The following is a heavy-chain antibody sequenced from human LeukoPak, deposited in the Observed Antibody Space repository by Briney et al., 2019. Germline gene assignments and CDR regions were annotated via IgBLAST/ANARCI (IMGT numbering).Heavy chain of an antibody. CDR2: TYYRSKWYN. D-gene: IGHD2-2*01. V-gene: IGHV6-1*01. CDR3: ARGGRGYCTSSSCYFDY. Sequence: SQTLSLTCAISGDSVSSTAWNWVRQSPSRGLEWLGRTYYRSKWYNDYAVSVKSRITINPDTSKNQFSLQLNSVTPEDTAVYYCARGGRGYCTSSSCYFDYWGQGTLVTVSS. J-gene: IGHJ4*02. CDR1: GDSVSSTA.